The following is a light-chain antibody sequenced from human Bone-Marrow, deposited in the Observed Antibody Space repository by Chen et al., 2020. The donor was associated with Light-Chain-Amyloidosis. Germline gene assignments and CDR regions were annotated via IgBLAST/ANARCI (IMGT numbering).Light chain of an antibody. J-gene: IGLJ2*01. V-gene: IGLV3-25*03. Sequence: SYELTQPPSVSVSPGQTARITCSGDDLPTKYAYWYQQKPGQAPVLVVHRDTERTSVISERFSGSSSGTTATLTISGVQAEDEADYHCQSADSSGPYEVICGGGTKLTV. CDR3: QSADSSGPYEVI. CDR1: DLPTKY. CDR2: RDT.